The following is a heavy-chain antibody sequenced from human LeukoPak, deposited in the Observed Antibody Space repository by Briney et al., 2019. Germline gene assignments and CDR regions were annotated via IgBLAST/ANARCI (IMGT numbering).Heavy chain of an antibody. V-gene: IGHV1-2*02. CDR3: ASCITMVRGVICY. J-gene: IGHJ4*02. CDR1: GYTFTGYY. CDR2: INPNSGGT. D-gene: IGHD3-10*01. Sequence: ASVKVPCKASGYTFTGYYMHWVRQAPGQGLEWMGWINPNSGGTNYAQKFQGRVTMTRDTSISTAYMELSRLRSDDTAVYYCASCITMVRGVICYWGQGTLVTVSS.